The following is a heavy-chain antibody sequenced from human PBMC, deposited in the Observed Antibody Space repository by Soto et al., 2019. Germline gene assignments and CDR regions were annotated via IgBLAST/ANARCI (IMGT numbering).Heavy chain of an antibody. J-gene: IGHJ3*02. V-gene: IGHV3-13*01. D-gene: IGHD1-26*01. CDR1: GFTFSNYD. CDR3: ARAGGGIVLDI. Sequence: EVQLVESGGGLVQPGGSLRLSCAASGFTFSNYDMYWVRQGTGKGLEWVSAIGTAGDTYYPVSVKGRFTISRENAKNSLYLQMNSLRAGDTAVYYCARAGGGIVLDIWGQGTMVTVSS. CDR2: IGTAGDT.